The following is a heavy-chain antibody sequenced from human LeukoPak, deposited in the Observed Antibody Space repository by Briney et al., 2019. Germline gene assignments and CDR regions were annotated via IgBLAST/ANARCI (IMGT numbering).Heavy chain of an antibody. CDR3: AKVKVGFGEMAYFDY. Sequence: GASVKVSCKASGYTFTSYAMHWVRQAPGQRLEWMGWINAGNGNTKYSQKFQGRVIITRDTSASTAYMELSSLRSEDTAVYYCAKVKVGFGEMAYFDYWGQGTLVTVSS. CDR2: INAGNGNT. V-gene: IGHV1-3*01. J-gene: IGHJ4*02. D-gene: IGHD3-10*01. CDR1: GYTFTSYA.